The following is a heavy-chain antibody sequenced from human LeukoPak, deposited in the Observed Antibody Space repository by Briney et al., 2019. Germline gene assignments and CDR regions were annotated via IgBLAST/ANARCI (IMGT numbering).Heavy chain of an antibody. D-gene: IGHD6-19*01. Sequence: GGSLRLSCAASGFTFNDFWMSWIRQAPGKGLEWVSYISNSGSTIYYADSVKGRFTISRDNSKNTLYLQMNSLRAEDTAVYYCAREYSGWYKELDYWGQGTLVTVSS. CDR1: GFTFNDFW. CDR3: AREYSGWYKELDY. V-gene: IGHV3-11*04. J-gene: IGHJ4*02. CDR2: ISNSGSTI.